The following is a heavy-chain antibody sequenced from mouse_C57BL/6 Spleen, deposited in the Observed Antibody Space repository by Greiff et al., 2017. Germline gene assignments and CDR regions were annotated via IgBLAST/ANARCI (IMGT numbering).Heavy chain of an antibody. CDR2: IYPGDGDT. CDR1: GYAFSSSW. V-gene: IGHV1-82*01. CDR3: ARGYGSSPVAY. Sequence: VQLQQSGPELVKPGASVKISCKASGYAFSSSWMNWVKQRPGKGLEWIGRIYPGDGDTNYNGKFKGKATLTADKSSSTAYMQLSSLTSEDSAVYFCARGYGSSPVAYWGQGTLVTVSA. D-gene: IGHD1-1*01. J-gene: IGHJ3*01.